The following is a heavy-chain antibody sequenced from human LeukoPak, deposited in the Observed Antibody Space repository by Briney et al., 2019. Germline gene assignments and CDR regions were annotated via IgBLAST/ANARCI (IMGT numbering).Heavy chain of an antibody. CDR3: ARVDIAAACTTDYYYMDV. D-gene: IGHD6-13*01. V-gene: IGHV4-30-4*08. Sequence: SQTLSLTCTVSGGSISSGDYYWSWIRQPPGKGLEWIGYIYYSGSTYYNPSLKSRVTISVDTSKNQFSLKLSSVTAADTAVYYCARVDIAAACTTDYYYMDVWGKGTTVTVSS. CDR2: IYYSGST. J-gene: IGHJ6*03. CDR1: GGSISSGDYY.